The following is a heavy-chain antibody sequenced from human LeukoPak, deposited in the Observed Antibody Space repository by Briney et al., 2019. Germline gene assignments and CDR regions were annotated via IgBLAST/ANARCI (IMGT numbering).Heavy chain of an antibody. J-gene: IGHJ4*02. D-gene: IGHD5-18*01. CDR3: ARAGKGYSYQY. Sequence: SLRGSCKASGCTCSGDDMHWVRQAPGQGLEWMGWINPNSGGTNYAQKFQGRVTMTRDTSISTAYMELSRLRSDDTAVYYCARAGKGYSYQYWGQGTLVTVSS. CDR1: GCTCSGDD. V-gene: IGHV1-2*02. CDR2: INPNSGGT.